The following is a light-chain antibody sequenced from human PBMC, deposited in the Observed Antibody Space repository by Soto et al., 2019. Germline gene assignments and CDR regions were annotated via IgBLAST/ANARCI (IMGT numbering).Light chain of an antibody. V-gene: IGKV3-20*01. CDR2: RAS. CDR1: QSVSSSY. CDR3: QQYGSPR. Sequence: EIVLTQAPGTVSLNTGGRTTXSRRASQSVSSSYLAWYQQKPGQAPKVLIYRASSRATGIPDRFSGSGSGTDFTLTISRLEPEDFAVYYCQQYGSPRVGGGTKVEIK. J-gene: IGKJ4*01.